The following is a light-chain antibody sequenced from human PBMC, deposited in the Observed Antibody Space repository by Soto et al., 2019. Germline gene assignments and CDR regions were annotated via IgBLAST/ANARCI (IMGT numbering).Light chain of an antibody. J-gene: IGKJ1*01. Sequence: EIVLTQSPATLSLSPGERATLSCRASQSVGSYLAWYRQKPGQAPRLLISGASNRAAGIPARFSGSGSGTEFTPPISSLEPEDVAVYYCHQRNNWPPTWTFGQGTKVEIK. CDR3: HQRNNWPPTWT. CDR2: GAS. CDR1: QSVGSY. V-gene: IGKV3-11*01.